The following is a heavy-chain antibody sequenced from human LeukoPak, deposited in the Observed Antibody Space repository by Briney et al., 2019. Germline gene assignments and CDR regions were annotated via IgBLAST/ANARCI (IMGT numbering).Heavy chain of an antibody. CDR2: IRYDGSNK. V-gene: IGHV3-30*02. D-gene: IGHD5-24*01. CDR1: GFTFSSYG. J-gene: IGHJ4*02. Sequence: GGSLRLSCAASGFTFSSYGMHWVRQAPGKGLEWVAFIRYDGSNKYYADSVKGRFTISRDNSKNTLYLQMNSLRAEDTAVYYCAKDRGDGYNYPTSPFDYWGQGTLVTVSS. CDR3: AKDRGDGYNYPTSPFDY.